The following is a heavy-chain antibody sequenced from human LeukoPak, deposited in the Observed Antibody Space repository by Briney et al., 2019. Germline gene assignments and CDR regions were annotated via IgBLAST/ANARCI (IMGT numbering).Heavy chain of an antibody. CDR2: ISSSSSTI. CDR3: ARDSSGYSYPPYYIDY. J-gene: IGHJ4*02. CDR1: GITFSSYS. D-gene: IGHD3-22*01. V-gene: IGHV3-48*01. Sequence: GGSLRLSCAASGITFSSYSMNWVRQVPGKGLDWVSYISSSSSTIYYADSVKGGFTISRDNAKNSLYLQMNSLRAKDTAVYYCARDSSGYSYPPYYIDYWGQGTLVTVSS.